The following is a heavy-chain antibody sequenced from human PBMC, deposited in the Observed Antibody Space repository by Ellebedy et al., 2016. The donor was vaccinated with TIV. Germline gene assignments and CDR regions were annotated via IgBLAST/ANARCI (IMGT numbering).Heavy chain of an antibody. CDR1: GFRFSSYG. CDR2: ISYDGSNK. V-gene: IGHV3-30*18. J-gene: IGHJ6*03. D-gene: IGHD5-18*01. Sequence: GESLKISXVASGFRFSSYGMHWVRQAPGKGLERVAVISYDGSNKRYADSVKGRFTISRDRFKNTVYLQMNSLRVEDTAVYYCAKEVGSTVQLWGYMDVWGKGTTVTVSS. CDR3: AKEVGSTVQLWGYMDV.